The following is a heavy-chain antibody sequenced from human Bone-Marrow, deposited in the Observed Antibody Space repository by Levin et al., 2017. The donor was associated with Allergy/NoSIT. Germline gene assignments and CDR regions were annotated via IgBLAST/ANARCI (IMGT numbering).Heavy chain of an antibody. V-gene: IGHV4-34*01. D-gene: IGHD6-19*01. CDR1: GGSFSGYY. CDR2: INHSGST. J-gene: IGHJ4*02. Sequence: SQTLSLTCAVYGGSFSGYYWSWIRQPPGKGLEWIGEINHSGSTNYNPSLKSRVTISVDTSKNQFSLKLSSVTAADTAVYYCARGSPIAVAGTGSDRGPDDWGQGTLVTVSS. CDR3: ARGSPIAVAGTGSDRGPDD.